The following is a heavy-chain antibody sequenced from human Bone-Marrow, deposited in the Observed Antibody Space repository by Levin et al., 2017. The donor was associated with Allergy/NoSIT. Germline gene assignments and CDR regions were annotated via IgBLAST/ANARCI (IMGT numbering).Heavy chain of an antibody. D-gene: IGHD7-27*01. J-gene: IGHJ6*02. CDR2: IYDSGST. V-gene: IGHV4-30-2*01. Sequence: SETLSLTCTVSGGSVNTGGYTWSWIRQPPGKGLEWIGYIYDSGSTYSTSSLKSRVTISVDRPNNQFPLKLSPVTAADTAVYYCARGPGYYYHAMDVWGQGTPVTVSS. CDR3: ARGPGYYYHAMDV. CDR1: GGSVNTGGYT.